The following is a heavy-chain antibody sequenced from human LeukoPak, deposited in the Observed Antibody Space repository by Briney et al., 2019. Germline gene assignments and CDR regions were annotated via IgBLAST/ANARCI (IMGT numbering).Heavy chain of an antibody. D-gene: IGHD2-2*02. Sequence: PSETLSLTCTVSGGSISSYYWSWIRQPPGKGLEWIGYIYYSGSTNYNPSLKSRVTISVDTSKNQFSLKLSSVTAADTAVYYCARVPGYCSSTSCYTNWFDPWGQGTLVTVSS. J-gene: IGHJ5*02. CDR3: ARVPGYCSSTSCYTNWFDP. V-gene: IGHV4-59*01. CDR2: IYYSGST. CDR1: GGSISSYY.